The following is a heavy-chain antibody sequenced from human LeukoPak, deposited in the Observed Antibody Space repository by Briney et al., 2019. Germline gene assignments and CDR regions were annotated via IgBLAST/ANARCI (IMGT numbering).Heavy chain of an antibody. D-gene: IGHD5-18*01. CDR2: ISHSGST. V-gene: IGHV4-38-2*01. CDR3: ARVGGYSYGNYYFNY. J-gene: IGHJ4*02. Sequence: SETLSLTCAVSGYSISSGYYWGWIRQPPGEGLDWIWSISHSGSTYYNPSLRSRVTISIDTSKNQFSLRLNSVTATDTAVYYCARVGGYSYGNYYFNYWGQGTVVTVS. CDR1: GYSISSGYY.